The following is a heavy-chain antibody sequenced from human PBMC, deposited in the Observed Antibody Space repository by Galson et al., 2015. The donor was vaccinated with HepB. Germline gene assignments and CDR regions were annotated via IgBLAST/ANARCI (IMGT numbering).Heavy chain of an antibody. V-gene: IGHV3-23*01. CDR3: AKEFWSGYFGGVDP. J-gene: IGHJ5*02. Sequence: SLRLSCAASGFTFSTYAMTWVRQGPGKGLEWVSRITASGSTQYADSVKGRFTISRDNSKNTLYLQMNSLRAEDTAVYYCAKEFWSGYFGGVDPWGQGTLVTVSS. D-gene: IGHD3-3*01. CDR2: ITASGST. CDR1: GFTFSTYA.